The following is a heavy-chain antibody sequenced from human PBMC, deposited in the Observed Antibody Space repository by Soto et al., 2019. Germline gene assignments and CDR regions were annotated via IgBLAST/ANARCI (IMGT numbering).Heavy chain of an antibody. Sequence: ASVKVSCKASGYTFTSYYMHWVRQAPGQGLEWMGIINPSGGSTSYAQKFQGRVTMTRDTSTSTVYMELSSLRSEDTAVYYCARAESYYDFWSGYSGNNWFDPWGQGTLVTVS. J-gene: IGHJ5*02. D-gene: IGHD3-3*01. CDR1: GYTFTSYY. V-gene: IGHV1-46*01. CDR3: ARAESYYDFWSGYSGNNWFDP. CDR2: INPSGGST.